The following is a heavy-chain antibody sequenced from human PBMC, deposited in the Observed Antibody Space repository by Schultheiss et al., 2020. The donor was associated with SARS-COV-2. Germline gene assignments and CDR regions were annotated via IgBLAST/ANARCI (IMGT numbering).Heavy chain of an antibody. CDR1: GFTFSNFA. Sequence: GGSLRLSCAASGFTFSNFAIHWVRQAPGKGLEWVAVISYDGSNKYYADSVKGRFAISRDNSKNTLYLQMNSLRAEDTAVYYCAKASGSYRYYYYGMDVWGQGTTVTVSS. V-gene: IGHV3-30*09. CDR3: AKASGSYRYYYYGMDV. J-gene: IGHJ6*02. D-gene: IGHD1-26*01. CDR2: ISYDGSNK.